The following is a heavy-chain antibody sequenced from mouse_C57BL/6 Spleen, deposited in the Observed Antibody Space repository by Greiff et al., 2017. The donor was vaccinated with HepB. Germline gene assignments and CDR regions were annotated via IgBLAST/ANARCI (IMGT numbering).Heavy chain of an antibody. V-gene: IGHV1-64*01. Sequence: VQLQQSGAELVKPGASVKLSCKASGYTFTSYWMHWVKQRPGQGLEWIGMIHPNSGSTNYNEKFKSKATLTVDKSSSTAYMQLSSLTSEDSAVYYCARGREEGYFDVWGTGTTVTVSS. CDR1: GYTFTSYW. CDR2: IHPNSGST. J-gene: IGHJ1*03. CDR3: ARGREEGYFDV.